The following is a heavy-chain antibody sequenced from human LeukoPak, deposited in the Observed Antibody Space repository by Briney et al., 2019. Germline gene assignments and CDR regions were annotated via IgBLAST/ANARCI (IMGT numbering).Heavy chain of an antibody. CDR3: AREAAAGWVDY. D-gene: IGHD6-13*01. Sequence: SQTLSLTCAISGDSVSSNSGVWTWIRQSPSRGFEWLGRTFYRSKWYNHYAVSVKSRITINPDTSKNQFSLQLNSVTPEDTAVYYCAREAAAGWVDYWGQGTLVTVSS. V-gene: IGHV6-1*01. CDR2: TFYRSKWYN. CDR1: GDSVSSNSGV. J-gene: IGHJ4*02.